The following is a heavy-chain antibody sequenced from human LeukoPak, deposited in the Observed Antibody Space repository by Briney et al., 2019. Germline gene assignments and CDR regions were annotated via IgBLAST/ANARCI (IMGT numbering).Heavy chain of an antibody. V-gene: IGHV4-38-2*02. D-gene: IGHD6-19*01. J-gene: IGHJ3*02. CDR3: ARDGFSEQWLIFAENAFDI. Sequence: SETLSLTCTVSGYSISSGYYWGWIRQPPGRGLERIGSIYHSGSTYYNPSLKSRVTISVDTSKNQFSLKLSSVTAADTAVYYCARDGFSEQWLIFAENAFDIWGQGTMVTVSS. CDR1: GYSISSGYY. CDR2: IYHSGST.